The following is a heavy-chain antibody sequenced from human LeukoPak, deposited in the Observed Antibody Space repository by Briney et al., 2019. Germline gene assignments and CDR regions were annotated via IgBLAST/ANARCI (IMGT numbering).Heavy chain of an antibody. CDR3: ARIQESGYSSSWYYFDY. CDR1: GFSLSTSGMC. CDR2: IDWDDDK. V-gene: IGHV2-70*11. J-gene: IGHJ4*02. Sequence: SGPALVKPTQTLTLTCTFSGFSLSTSGMCVSWIRQPPGKALEWLARIDWDDDKYYSTSLKTRLTISKDTSKNQVVLTMTNMDPVDTATYYCARIQESGYSSSWYYFDYWGQGTLVTVSS. D-gene: IGHD6-13*01.